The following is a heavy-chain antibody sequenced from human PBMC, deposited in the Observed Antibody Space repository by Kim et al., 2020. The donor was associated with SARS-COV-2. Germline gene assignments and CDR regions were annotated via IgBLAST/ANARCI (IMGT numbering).Heavy chain of an antibody. D-gene: IGHD5-18*01. J-gene: IGHJ4*02. V-gene: IGHV3-7*01. Sequence: GGSLRLSCAASGFTFTSSSYWMHWVRQAPGKGLEWVANINHDGSEKNYVDSVKGRFTISRDNAKNSLYLQMNILRGEDTALYYCSRSDGWIQSYWGQGT. CDR2: INHDGSEK. CDR1: GFTFTSSSYW. CDR3: SRSDGWIQSY.